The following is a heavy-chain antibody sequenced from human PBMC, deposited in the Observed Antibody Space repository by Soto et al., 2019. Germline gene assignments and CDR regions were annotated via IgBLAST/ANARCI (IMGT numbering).Heavy chain of an antibody. Sequence: EVQLLESGGGLVQPGGSLRLSCAASGFTFSSYAMSWVRQAPGKGLEWVSAISGSGGSTYYADSVKGRFTISRDNSKNTLYLQMNSLRDEDTAVYYCAMRPLQYSSSGIGYFDYWGQGTLVTVSS. J-gene: IGHJ4*02. CDR2: ISGSGGST. V-gene: IGHV3-23*01. CDR1: GFTFSSYA. CDR3: AMRPLQYSSSGIGYFDY. D-gene: IGHD6-6*01.